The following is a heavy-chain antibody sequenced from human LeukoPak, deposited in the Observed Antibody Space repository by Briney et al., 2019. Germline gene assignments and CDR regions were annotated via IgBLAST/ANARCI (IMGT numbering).Heavy chain of an antibody. CDR2: IYWDDDK. D-gene: IGHD3-22*01. V-gene: IGHV2-5*02. CDR1: GFSLSISGVG. J-gene: IGHJ4*02. Sequence: ESGPTLVNPTQTLTLTCTFSGFSLSISGVGVGWIRQPPGKALEWLALIYWDDDKRYSPSLKSRLTITKDTSKNQVVLRMTNMDPVDTATYYCAHSTTDNTYYYDKSSSNFDYWGQGTLVTVSS. CDR3: AHSTTDNTYYYDKSSSNFDY.